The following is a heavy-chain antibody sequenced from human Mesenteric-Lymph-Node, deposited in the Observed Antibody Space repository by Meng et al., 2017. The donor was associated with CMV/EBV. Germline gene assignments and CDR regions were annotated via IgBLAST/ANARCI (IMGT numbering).Heavy chain of an antibody. CDR1: GGSISSYY. CDR3: ARIRGSSVVDY. J-gene: IGHJ4*02. Sequence: SETLSLTCTVSGGSISSYYWSWIRQPPGKGLEWIGCIHHSGSTNYNPSLKSRVTVSIDTSKKQFSLKLSSVTAADTAVYYCARIRGSSVVDYWGQGTLVTVSS. D-gene: IGHD6-6*01. CDR2: IHHSGST. V-gene: IGHV4-59*01.